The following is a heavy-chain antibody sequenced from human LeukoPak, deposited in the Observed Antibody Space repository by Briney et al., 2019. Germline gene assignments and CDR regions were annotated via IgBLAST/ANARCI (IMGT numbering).Heavy chain of an antibody. CDR3: ARSPRVGPGAWFDP. D-gene: IGHD7-27*01. Sequence: SSETLSLTCTVSGGSISSSSYYWGWIRQPPGKGLEWTGSIYYSGSTYYNPSLKSRVTISVDTSKNQFSLKLSSVTAADTAVYYCARSPRVGPGAWFDPWGQGTLVTVSS. J-gene: IGHJ5*02. CDR1: GGSISSSSYY. CDR2: IYYSGST. V-gene: IGHV4-39*07.